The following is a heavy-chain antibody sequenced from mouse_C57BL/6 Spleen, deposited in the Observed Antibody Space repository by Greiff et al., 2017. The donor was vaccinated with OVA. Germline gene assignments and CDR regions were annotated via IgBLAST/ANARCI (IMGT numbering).Heavy chain of an antibody. D-gene: IGHD4-1*01. CDR3: ARRWGDYAMDY. CDR2: IDPSDSYT. J-gene: IGHJ4*01. Sequence: VKLQQPGAELVMPGASVKLSCKASGYTFTSYWMHWVKQRPGQGLEWIGEIDPSDSYTNYNQKFKGKSTLTVDKSSSTAYMQLSSLTSEDSAVYYCARRWGDYAMDYWGQGTSVTVSS. V-gene: IGHV1-69*01. CDR1: GYTFTSYW.